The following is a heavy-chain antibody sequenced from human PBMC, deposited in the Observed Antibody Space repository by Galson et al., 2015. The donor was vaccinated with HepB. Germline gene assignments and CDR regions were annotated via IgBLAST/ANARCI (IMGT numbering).Heavy chain of an antibody. CDR3: TRDPGSGYPDYYGSGSYYPPGSWFDP. V-gene: IGHV3-49*04. D-gene: IGHD3-10*01. Sequence: SLRLSCAASGFTFGDYAMSWVRQAPGKGLEWVGFIRSKAYGGTTEYAASVKGRFTISRDDSKSIAYLQMNSLKTEDTAVYYCTRDPGSGYPDYYGSGSYYPPGSWFDPWGQGTLVTVSS. CDR2: IRSKAYGGTT. J-gene: IGHJ5*02. CDR1: GFTFGDYA.